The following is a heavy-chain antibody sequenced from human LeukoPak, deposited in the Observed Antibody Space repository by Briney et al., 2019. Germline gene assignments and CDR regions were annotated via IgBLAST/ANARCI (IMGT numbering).Heavy chain of an antibody. CDR1: GGSISSSSYY. D-gene: IGHD5-18*01. Sequence: SETLSLTCTVSGGSISSSSYYWGWIRQPPGKGLEWIGSIYYSGSTYYNPSLKSRVTISVDTSKNQFSLKLSSVTAADTAVYYCARGTAMGVGYWGQGTLVTVSS. CDR2: IYYSGST. J-gene: IGHJ4*02. V-gene: IGHV4-39*07. CDR3: ARGTAMGVGY.